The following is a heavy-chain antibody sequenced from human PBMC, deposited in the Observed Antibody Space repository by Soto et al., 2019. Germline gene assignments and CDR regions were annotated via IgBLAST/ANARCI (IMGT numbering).Heavy chain of an antibody. V-gene: IGHV4-4*02. Sequence: QVQLQESGPGLVKPSGTLSLTCAVSGGAISSSKWWSWVRQPPGKGLGWIGEIYQSGSTNYNPSLESRVRMSVDKSRNQFSLKLTSVSAADTAVYYCASASATIAAAAIFDYWGQGTLVTVSS. J-gene: IGHJ4*02. D-gene: IGHD6-13*01. CDR2: IYQSGST. CDR1: GGAISSSKW. CDR3: ASASATIAAAAIFDY.